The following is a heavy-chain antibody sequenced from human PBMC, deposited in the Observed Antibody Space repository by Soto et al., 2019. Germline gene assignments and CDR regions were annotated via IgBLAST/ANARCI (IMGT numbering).Heavy chain of an antibody. Sequence: GGSLRLSCAASGFTFNDHSMHWVRQAPGKGLEWVSGISWNGGSRGYADSVQGRFTISRDNAKNSLYLQINSLKPEDTALYYCAKDLRSTAWYSISFFGYWGQRALGTVSS. CDR2: ISWNGGSR. CDR1: GFTFNDHS. D-gene: IGHD6-13*01. CDR3: AKDLRSTAWYSISFFGY. J-gene: IGHJ4*02. V-gene: IGHV3-9*01.